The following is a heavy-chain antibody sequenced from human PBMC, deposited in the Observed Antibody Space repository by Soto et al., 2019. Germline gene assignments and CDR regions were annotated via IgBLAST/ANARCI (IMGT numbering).Heavy chain of an antibody. CDR3: ARGGRDGYREVVAAAITPYYYYGMDV. CDR1: GFTFSSYG. Sequence: QVQLVESGGGVVQPGRSLRLSCAASGFTFSSYGMHWVRQAPGKGLEWVAVIWSDGSNKYYADSVKGRFTISRDNSKNALYRQMNSLRDEDKAVYYCARGGRDGYREVVAAAITPYYYYGMDVWGQGTTVTVSS. V-gene: IGHV3-33*01. J-gene: IGHJ6*02. D-gene: IGHD2-2*01. CDR2: IWSDGSNK.